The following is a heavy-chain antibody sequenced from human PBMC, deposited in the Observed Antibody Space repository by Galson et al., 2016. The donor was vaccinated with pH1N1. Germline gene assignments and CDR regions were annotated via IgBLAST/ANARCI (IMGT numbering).Heavy chain of an antibody. V-gene: IGHV2-70*20. J-gene: IGHJ4*02. CDR2: VHWDDDK. Sequence: PALVKPTQTLTLTCTFSGFSLTTSPMCVSWVRQPPGKALEWLALVHWDDDKFYSTSLKSRLTISKDTSKNQVVLTMTNMAPEDTGTYYCARNYDYRREFDYWGEGTLVTVSS. CDR3: ARNYDYRREFDY. CDR1: GFSLTTSPMC. D-gene: IGHD4-11*01.